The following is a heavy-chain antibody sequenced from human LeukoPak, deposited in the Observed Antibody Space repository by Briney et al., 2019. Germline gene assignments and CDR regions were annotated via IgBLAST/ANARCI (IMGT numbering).Heavy chain of an antibody. CDR2: ISAYNGNT. Sequence: ASVKVSCKASGYTLTSYGISWVRQAPGQGLEWMGWISAYNGNTNYAQKLQGRVTMTTDTSTSTAYMELRSLRSDDTAVYYCARLPVVDWYYYYYGMDVWGQGTTVTVSS. CDR1: GYTLTSYG. CDR3: ARLPVVDWYYYYYGMDV. J-gene: IGHJ6*02. D-gene: IGHD3-9*01. V-gene: IGHV1-18*01.